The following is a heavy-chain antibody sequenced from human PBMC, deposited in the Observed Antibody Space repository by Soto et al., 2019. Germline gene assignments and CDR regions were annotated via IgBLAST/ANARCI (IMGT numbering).Heavy chain of an antibody. Sequence: QITLKESGPTLVKPTQTLTLTCTFSGLSLRTTGVGVGWVRQPPGKALEWLELLYWDDDKRYSPSLKSRLTITKDTSEKQVVLTMTNMDTVDTATYYCVQSRCGGDCLQIYSSNSYYGLDVWGQGTTVTVSS. CDR2: LYWDDDK. D-gene: IGHD2-21*02. J-gene: IGHJ6*02. V-gene: IGHV2-5*02. CDR3: VQSRCGGDCLQIYSSNSYYGLDV. CDR1: GLSLRTTGVG.